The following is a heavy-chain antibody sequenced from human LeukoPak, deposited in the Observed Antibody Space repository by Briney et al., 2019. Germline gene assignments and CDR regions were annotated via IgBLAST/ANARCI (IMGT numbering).Heavy chain of an antibody. Sequence: ASVKVSCKASGYTFTSYGISWVRQAPGQGLEWMGWISAYNGNTNYAQKLQGRVTMTTDTSTSTAYMELRSLRSDDTAVYYCARSTTTTGSPARGWYFDLWGRGTLVTVSS. CDR3: ARSTTTTGSPARGWYFDL. V-gene: IGHV1-18*01. J-gene: IGHJ2*01. CDR2: ISAYNGNT. CDR1: GYTFTSYG. D-gene: IGHD4-17*01.